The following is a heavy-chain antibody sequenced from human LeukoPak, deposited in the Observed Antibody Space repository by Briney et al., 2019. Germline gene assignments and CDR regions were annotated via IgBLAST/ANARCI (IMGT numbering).Heavy chain of an antibody. V-gene: IGHV3-73*01. CDR3: ISRRDCTSTSCYVASDFDY. CDR1: GFTFSGSA. Sequence: GGSLRLSCVVSGFTFSGSAIHWVRQASGRGLEWLGRIRSNANSYATAYAASVKGRFTISRDDSKNTAYLQMNSLKSEDTAVYYCISRRDCTSTSCYVASDFDYWGQGTLVTVSS. J-gene: IGHJ4*02. D-gene: IGHD2-2*01. CDR2: IRSNANSYAT.